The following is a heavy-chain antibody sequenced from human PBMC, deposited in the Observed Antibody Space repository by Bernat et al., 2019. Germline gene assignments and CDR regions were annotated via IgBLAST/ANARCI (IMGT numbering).Heavy chain of an antibody. J-gene: IGHJ4*02. Sequence: QVQLVESGGGVVQPGRSLRLSCAASGFTFSSYAMHWVRQAPGKGLEWVAVISYDGSNKYYADSVKGRLTISRDNSKNTLYLQMNSLRAEDTAVYYCALLTSSVATPVVDYWGQGTLVTVSS. CDR3: ALLTSSVATPVVDY. CDR1: GFTFSSYA. D-gene: IGHD5-12*01. CDR2: ISYDGSNK. V-gene: IGHV3-30*01.